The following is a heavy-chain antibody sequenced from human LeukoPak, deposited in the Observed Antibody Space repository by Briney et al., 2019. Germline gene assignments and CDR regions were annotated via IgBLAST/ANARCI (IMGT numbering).Heavy chain of an antibody. J-gene: IGHJ4*02. V-gene: IGHV3-21*01. CDR2: ISSSSSYI. D-gene: IGHD6-6*01. Sequence: PGGSLRLSCAASGFTFSSYSMNWVRQAPGKGLEWVSSISSSSSYIYYADSVKGRFTISRDNAKNSLYLQMNSLRAEDTAVYYCARESGAARPLNYWGQGTLVTVSS. CDR1: GFTFSSYS. CDR3: ARESGAARPLNY.